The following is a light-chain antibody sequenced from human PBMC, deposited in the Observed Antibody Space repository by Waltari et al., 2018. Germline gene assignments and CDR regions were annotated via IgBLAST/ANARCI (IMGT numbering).Light chain of an antibody. CDR2: AAS. CDR3: QQSYSTPGT. J-gene: IGKJ3*01. CDR1: QSITSY. Sequence: DIQMTQSPSSLSASVGDRVPITCRASQSITSYLNWYQQKPGKAPKLLIDAASSLQSGVPSRFSGSGSGTDFTLTISSLQPEDFATYYCQQSYSTPGTFGPGTKVDIK. V-gene: IGKV1-39*01.